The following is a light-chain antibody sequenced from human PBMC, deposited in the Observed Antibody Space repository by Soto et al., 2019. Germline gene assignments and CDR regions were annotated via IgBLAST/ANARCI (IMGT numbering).Light chain of an antibody. Sequence: EIVLTQSPGTLSLSPGERATLSCRASQSVSNNFLAWYQQKPGQAPRLFIYGASNRATGIPDRFSGSGSGTDFTLTISRLEPEDFAVYHCHQYGSSPLTFGGGTKVDI. CDR2: GAS. J-gene: IGKJ4*01. V-gene: IGKV3-20*01. CDR3: HQYGSSPLT. CDR1: QSVSNNF.